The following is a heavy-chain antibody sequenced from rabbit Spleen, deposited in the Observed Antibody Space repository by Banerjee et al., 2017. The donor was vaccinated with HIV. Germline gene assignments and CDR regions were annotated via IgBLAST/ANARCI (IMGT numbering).Heavy chain of an antibody. Sequence: QQLEESGGGLVKPGASLTLTCTASGFSFSSSYYMCWVRQAPGKGLECIVWIYGGSGDSTWYASWAKGRFTISKTSSTTVTLQMTSLTDADTATYFCARGSATMTMVITGYYLSLWGPGTLVTVS. CDR3: ARGSATMTMVITGYYLSL. D-gene: IGHD2-1*01. CDR1: GFSFSSSYY. CDR2: IYGGSGDST. V-gene: IGHV1S40*01. J-gene: IGHJ4*01.